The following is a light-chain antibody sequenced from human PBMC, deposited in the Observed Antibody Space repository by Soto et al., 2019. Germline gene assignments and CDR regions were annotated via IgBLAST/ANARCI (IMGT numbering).Light chain of an antibody. CDR3: QQYGSSTYT. CDR1: QSVTSSH. Sequence: EIVLTQSPGSLSLSPRERATLSCRASQSVTSSHLAWYQQKPGQAPRLLIYGASRRATVIPDRFSGSGSGTDFTLTISRLEPEDSAMYYCQQYGSSTYTFVQGTTVEIK. V-gene: IGKV3-20*01. J-gene: IGKJ2*01. CDR2: GAS.